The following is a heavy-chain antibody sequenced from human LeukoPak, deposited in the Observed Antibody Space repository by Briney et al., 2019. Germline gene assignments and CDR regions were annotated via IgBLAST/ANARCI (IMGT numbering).Heavy chain of an antibody. CDR1: GGTFSRYA. J-gene: IGHJ6*02. CDR2: IIPILGIA. CDR3: AREVVVPAAMRDRNYYYYGMDV. D-gene: IGHD2-2*01. Sequence: SVKVSCKASGGTFSRYAISWVRQAPGQGLEWMGRIIPILGIANYAQKFQGRVTITADKSTSTAYMELSSLRSEDTAVYYCAREVVVPAAMRDRNYYYYGMDVWGQGTTVTVSS. V-gene: IGHV1-69*04.